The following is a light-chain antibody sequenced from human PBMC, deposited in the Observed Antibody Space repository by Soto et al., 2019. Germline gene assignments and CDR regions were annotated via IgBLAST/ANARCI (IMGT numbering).Light chain of an antibody. V-gene: IGKV1-33*01. J-gene: IGKJ3*01. CDR2: DAS. Sequence: DIQMTQSPSSLSASVGDRVTITCQASQDISNYFNWYQQKPGKAPKLLIYDASNLETGVPSRFSASGSGTDFTFTISSLQPEDIATYYCQQYDNLPRTFGPGTKVDIK. CDR1: QDISNY. CDR3: QQYDNLPRT.